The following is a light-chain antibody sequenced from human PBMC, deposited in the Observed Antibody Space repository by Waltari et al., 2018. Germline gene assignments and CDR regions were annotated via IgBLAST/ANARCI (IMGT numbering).Light chain of an antibody. Sequence: EIQMIQSPSSPSASVGDRVTITCRASQGISNYLAWYQQKPGKVPKLLIYAASTLQTGVPSRFSGSGSGTEFTHTISSLQPEDVATYYCQQYDSALLTFGPGTKVDIK. CDR1: QGISNY. CDR3: QQYDSALLT. V-gene: IGKV1-27*01. J-gene: IGKJ3*01. CDR2: AAS.